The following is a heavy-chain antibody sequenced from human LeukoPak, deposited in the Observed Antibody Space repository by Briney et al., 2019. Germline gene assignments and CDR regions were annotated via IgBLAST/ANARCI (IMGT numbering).Heavy chain of an antibody. Sequence: SETLSLTCTVSGGSISSNYWSWIRQPAGKGLEWIGRIHDSGNTNYNPSLKSRVTMSIDTSKNKFSLKLSSVTAADTAVYYCARDPNSALWGQGTLVTVSS. V-gene: IGHV4-4*07. J-gene: IGHJ4*02. CDR1: GGSISSNY. D-gene: IGHD4-23*01. CDR3: ARDPNSAL. CDR2: IHDSGNT.